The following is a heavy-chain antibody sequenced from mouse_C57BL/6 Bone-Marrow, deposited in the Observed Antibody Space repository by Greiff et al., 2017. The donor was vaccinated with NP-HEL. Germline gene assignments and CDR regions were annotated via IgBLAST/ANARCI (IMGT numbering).Heavy chain of an antibody. J-gene: IGHJ1*03. CDR1: GFTFSSYA. D-gene: IGHD1-1*01. CDR3: ARSLTTVVAHWYFDV. V-gene: IGHV5-4*01. CDR2: ISDGGSYT. Sequence: EVQGVESGGGLVKPGGSLKLSCAASGFTFSSYAMSWVRQTPEKRLEWVATISDGGSYTYYPDNVKGRFTISRDNAKNNLYLQMSHLKSEDTAMYYCARSLTTVVAHWYFDVWGTGTTVTVSS.